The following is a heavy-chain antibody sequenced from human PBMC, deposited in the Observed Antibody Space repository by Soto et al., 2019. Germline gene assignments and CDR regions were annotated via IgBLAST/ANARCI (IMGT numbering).Heavy chain of an antibody. CDR1: GGTVASSHW. CDR2: VYHTGDT. D-gene: IGHD2-21*02. Sequence: PSETLPLTCGVSGGTVASSHWLSWVRQSPGRGLEWIGNVYHTGDTNFNPSLQSRVTFSVDKSNNQFSLRLTSVTAADTAVYFCAREIVTAGGNNYFDPWGPGTLVTVSS. CDR3: AREIVTAGGNNYFDP. V-gene: IGHV4-4*02. J-gene: IGHJ5*02.